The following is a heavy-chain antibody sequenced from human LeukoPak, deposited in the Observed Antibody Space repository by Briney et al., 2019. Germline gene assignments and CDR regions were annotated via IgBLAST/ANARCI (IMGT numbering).Heavy chain of an antibody. J-gene: IGHJ6*03. D-gene: IGHD2-2*01. CDR3: ARIAHAYYYYYYYMDV. CDR1: GFTFSSYS. Sequence: GGSLRLSCAASGFTFSSYSMNWVRQAPGKGLEWVSSISSSSSYIYYADSVKGRFTISRDNAKNSLYLQMNSLRAEDTAVYYCARIAHAYYYYYYYMDVWGKGTTVTVSS. V-gene: IGHV3-21*01. CDR2: ISSSSSYI.